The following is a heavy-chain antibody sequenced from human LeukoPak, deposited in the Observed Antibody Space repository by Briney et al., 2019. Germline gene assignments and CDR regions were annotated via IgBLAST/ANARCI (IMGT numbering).Heavy chain of an antibody. D-gene: IGHD3-10*01. Sequence: SETLSLPCTVSGYSISSGYYWGWLRQPPGKGLEWIGSIYHSGSTYYNPSLKSRVTISVDTSKNQFSLKLSSVTAADTAVYYCARGANYYGSGSYYRYYFDYWGQGTLVTVSS. J-gene: IGHJ4*02. V-gene: IGHV4-38-2*02. CDR2: IYHSGST. CDR3: ARGANYYGSGSYYRYYFDY. CDR1: GYSISSGYY.